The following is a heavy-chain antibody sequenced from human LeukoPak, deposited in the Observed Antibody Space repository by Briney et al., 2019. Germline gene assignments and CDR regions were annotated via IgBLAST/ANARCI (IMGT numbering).Heavy chain of an antibody. D-gene: IGHD3-16*01. CDR1: GFTFSSYW. CDR3: YVHHYYYYMDV. Sequence: GVLRLSCAASGFTFSSYWMHWVRHAPGKGLVWVSRIDGDGTTTNYADSVKGRFTISRDNAKNTLYLQINSLSAEDTAVYYCYVHHYYYYMDVWGKGTTVTVSS. J-gene: IGHJ6*03. V-gene: IGHV3-74*01. CDR2: IDGDGTTT.